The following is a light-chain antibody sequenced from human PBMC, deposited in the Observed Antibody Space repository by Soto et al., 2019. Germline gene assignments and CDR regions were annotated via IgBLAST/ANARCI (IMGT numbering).Light chain of an antibody. CDR2: DAS. CDR3: QHYYNWRPR. CDR1: ESVNSS. J-gene: IGKJ1*01. Sequence: EIVMTQSPATLSVSPGERATLSCRASESVNSSLAWYQQKPGQAPRLLIYDASTRATGIPARFSGSGSGTEFTLTISRLLSEDFAVYYCQHYYNWRPRFGQGTKV. V-gene: IGKV3-15*01.